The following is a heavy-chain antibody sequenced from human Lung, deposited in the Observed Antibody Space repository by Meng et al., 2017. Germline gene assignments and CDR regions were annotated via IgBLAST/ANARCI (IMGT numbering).Heavy chain of an antibody. Sequence: VQLQESGPGLVKPSQTLSLTCTVSGGSISSSNYYWSWIRQAPGKGLEWVGRIKSNSDGGTTDYAAPVKGRFTISRDDSKNTLYLQMNSLITEDTAVYFCATGAAAADHWGQGTLVTVSS. V-gene: IGHV3-15*01. CDR1: GGSISSSNYY. CDR2: IKSNSDGGTT. J-gene: IGHJ4*02. CDR3: ATGAAAADH. D-gene: IGHD6-13*01.